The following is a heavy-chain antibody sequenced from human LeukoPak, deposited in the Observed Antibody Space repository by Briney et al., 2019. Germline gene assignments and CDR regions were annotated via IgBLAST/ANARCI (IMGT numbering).Heavy chain of an antibody. CDR1: GFTFSSYS. CDR3: ARERRYSYGYSDY. D-gene: IGHD5-18*01. Sequence: GGSLRLSCAASGFTFSSYSMNWVRRAPGKGLEWVSYISSSSGTIYYADSVKGRFTISRDNAKNSLYLQMNSLRAEDTAVYYCARERRYSYGYSDYWGQGTLVTVSS. J-gene: IGHJ4*02. V-gene: IGHV3-48*04. CDR2: ISSSSGTI.